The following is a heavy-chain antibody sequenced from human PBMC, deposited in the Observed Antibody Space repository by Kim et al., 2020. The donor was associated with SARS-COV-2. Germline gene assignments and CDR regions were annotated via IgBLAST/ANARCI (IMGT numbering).Heavy chain of an antibody. J-gene: IGHJ6*02. CDR3: ATGVAVAGRSSDYYYYYGMDV. V-gene: IGHV1-24*01. CDR2: FDPEDGEK. CDR1: GYTLTELS. Sequence: ASVKVSCKVSGYTLTELSMHWVRQAPGKGLEWMGGFDPEDGEKIYAQKFQGRVTMTEDTSTDTAYMELSSLRSEDTAVYYCATGVAVAGRSSDYYYYYGMDVWGQGTTVTVSS. D-gene: IGHD6-19*01.